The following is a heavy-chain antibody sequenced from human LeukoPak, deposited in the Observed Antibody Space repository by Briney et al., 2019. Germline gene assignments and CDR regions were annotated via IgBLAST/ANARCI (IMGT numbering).Heavy chain of an antibody. Sequence: GESLKISCKGSGYSFTSYWIGWVRQMPGKGLEWMGIIYPGDSDTRYSPSFQGQVTISADKSISTAYLQWSSLKASDTAMYYCARDGCSSTSCYEVLYYYYYMDVWGKGTTVTVSS. CDR3: ARDGCSSTSCYEVLYYYYYMDV. J-gene: IGHJ6*03. D-gene: IGHD2-2*01. V-gene: IGHV5-51*01. CDR1: GYSFTSYW. CDR2: IYPGDSDT.